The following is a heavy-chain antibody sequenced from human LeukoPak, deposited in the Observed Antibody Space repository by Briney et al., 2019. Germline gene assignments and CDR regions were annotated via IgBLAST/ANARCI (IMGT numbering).Heavy chain of an antibody. CDR1: GGSFSGYY. Sequence: SETLSLTCAVYGGSFSGYYWSWIRQPPGEGLGWIGEINHSGSTNYNPSLKSRVTISVDTSKNQFSLKLSSVTAADTAVYYCARRRYGPRAGFDYWGQGTLVSVSS. D-gene: IGHD3-10*01. J-gene: IGHJ4*02. CDR3: ARRRYGPRAGFDY. V-gene: IGHV4-34*01. CDR2: INHSGST.